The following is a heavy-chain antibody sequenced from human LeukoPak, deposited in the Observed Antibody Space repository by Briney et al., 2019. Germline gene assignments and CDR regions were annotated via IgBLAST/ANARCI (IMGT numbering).Heavy chain of an antibody. CDR1: GFTFSSYG. Sequence: GGSLRLSSAASGFTFSSYGMHWVRQAPGKGLEWVAFIRYDGSNKYYADSVKGRFTISRDNSKNTLYLQMNSLRAEDTAVYYCAKDYSHLWFGELSHWGQGTLVTVSS. CDR3: AKDYSHLWFGELSH. J-gene: IGHJ4*02. CDR2: IRYDGSNK. V-gene: IGHV3-30*02. D-gene: IGHD3-10*01.